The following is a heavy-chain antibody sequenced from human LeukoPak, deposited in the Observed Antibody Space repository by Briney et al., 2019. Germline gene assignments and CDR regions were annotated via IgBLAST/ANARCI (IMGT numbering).Heavy chain of an antibody. J-gene: IGHJ6*03. CDR2: ISSSSTTI. CDR1: GFTFSSCS. Sequence: GVSLRLSCAASGFTFSSCSMNWVRQAPGKGLEWVSYISSSSTTIYYADSVKGRFTISRDNAKNSLYLQINSLRDEDTAVYYCARDAQHLVDLYYYYYYMDVWGKGTTVTVSS. CDR3: ARDAQHLVDLYYYYYYMDV. V-gene: IGHV3-48*02. D-gene: IGHD6-13*01.